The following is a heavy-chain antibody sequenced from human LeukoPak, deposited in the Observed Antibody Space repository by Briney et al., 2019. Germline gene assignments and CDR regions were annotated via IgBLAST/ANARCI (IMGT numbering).Heavy chain of an antibody. CDR3: ARATWDYYYYYYMDV. CDR2: IYSGGST. CDR1: GFTVSSNY. V-gene: IGHV3-53*01. D-gene: IGHD7-27*01. Sequence: GGSLRLSCAASGFTVSSNYMSWVRQAPGKGLEWVSVIYSGGSTYYADSVKGRFIISRDNSKNTLYLQMNSLRAEDTAVYYCARATWDYYYYYYMDVWGKGTTVTVSS. J-gene: IGHJ6*03.